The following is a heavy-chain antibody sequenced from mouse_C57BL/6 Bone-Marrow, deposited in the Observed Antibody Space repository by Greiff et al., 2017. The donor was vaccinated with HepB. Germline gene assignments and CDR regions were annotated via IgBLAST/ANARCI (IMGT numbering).Heavy chain of an antibody. CDR3: ARIYDDDADGGFAY. Sequence: EVKLMESGGGLVQPGGSLSLSCAASGFTFTDYYMSWVRQPPGKALEWLGFIRNKANGYTTEYSASVKGRFTISRDNSQSILYLQMNALRAEDSATYYCARIYDDDADGGFAYWGQGTLVTVSA. V-gene: IGHV7-3*01. CDR1: GFTFTDYY. CDR2: IRNKANGYTT. D-gene: IGHD2-4*01. J-gene: IGHJ3*01.